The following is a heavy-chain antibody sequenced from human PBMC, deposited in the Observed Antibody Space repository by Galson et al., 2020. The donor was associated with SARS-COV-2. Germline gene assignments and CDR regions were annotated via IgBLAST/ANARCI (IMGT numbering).Heavy chain of an antibody. V-gene: IGHV3-64D*06. D-gene: IGHD2-2*01. CDR2: ISSNGATS. J-gene: IGHJ4*02. Sequence: GGSLRLSCSASGFIFSDYAMHWVRQAPGKGLEYVSAISSNGATSFYADSVNGRFTMSRDNSKNMFYLQMTALRLEDTAFYYCLSYSSTRQNSWGQGTLVTVSS. CDR3: LSYSSTRQNS. CDR1: GFIFSDYA.